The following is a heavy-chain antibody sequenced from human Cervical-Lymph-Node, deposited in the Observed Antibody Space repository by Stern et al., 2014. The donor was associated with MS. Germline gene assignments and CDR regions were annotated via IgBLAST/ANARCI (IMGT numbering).Heavy chain of an antibody. CDR1: GFTFNSYS. J-gene: IGHJ4*02. V-gene: IGHV3-21*01. Sequence: EDQLEESGGGLVKPGGSLRLSCAASGFTFNSYSMNWVRQAPGTGLELVSSLSSSSSYIYYADSVKSRFLISRNNTTHSLYLPMNSLKAEDTAGYHGARDHAIAVAGKGLGYWGQGTLVTVSS. D-gene: IGHD6-19*01. CDR2: LSSSSSYI. CDR3: ARDHAIAVAGKGLGY.